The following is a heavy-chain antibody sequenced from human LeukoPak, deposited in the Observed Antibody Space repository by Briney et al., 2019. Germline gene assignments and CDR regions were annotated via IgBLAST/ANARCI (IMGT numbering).Heavy chain of an antibody. Sequence: SETLSLTCTVSGGSISSYYWSWIRQPAGKGLERIGRMYTSGSTNYNPSLKSRVTMSVDTSKNQFSLKLSSVTAADTAVYYCARDAAYYYGSGSYRNGFDYWGQGSLVTVSS. CDR3: ARDAAYYYGSGSYRNGFDY. V-gene: IGHV4-4*07. CDR1: GGSISSYY. D-gene: IGHD3-10*01. CDR2: MYTSGST. J-gene: IGHJ4*02.